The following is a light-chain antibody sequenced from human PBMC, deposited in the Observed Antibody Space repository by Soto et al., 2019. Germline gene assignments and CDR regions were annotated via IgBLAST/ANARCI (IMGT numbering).Light chain of an antibody. V-gene: IGKV3-15*01. J-gene: IGKJ5*01. CDR1: QSAGTN. Sequence: EIVMTQSPATLSVSPGERATLACRASQSAGTNLAWYQQKPGQAPRLLIYGASNRAAGTPARFSGSGSGTEFTLTISSLQSEDLAVYYCQPHNGWPLTVGQGTRLDIK. CDR3: QPHNGWPLT. CDR2: GAS.